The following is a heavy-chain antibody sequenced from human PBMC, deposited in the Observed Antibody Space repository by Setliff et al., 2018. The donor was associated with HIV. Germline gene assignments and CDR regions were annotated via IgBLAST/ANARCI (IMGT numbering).Heavy chain of an antibody. Sequence: HPGGSLRLSCAASGFRFRSYWMSWVRQAPGKGLEWISYISASGASTDYADSVRGRFTISRDNADNSLYLQMTGLRVEDTAVYYCAAQGVLWGQGTLVTVSS. CDR3: AAQGVL. V-gene: IGHV3-48*03. CDR1: GFRFRSYW. J-gene: IGHJ1*01. D-gene: IGHD2-8*01. CDR2: ISASGAST.